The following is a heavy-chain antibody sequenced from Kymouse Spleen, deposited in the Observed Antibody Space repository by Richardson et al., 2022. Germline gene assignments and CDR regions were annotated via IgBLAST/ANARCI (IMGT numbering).Heavy chain of an antibody. CDR1: GFTFSSYS. CDR2: ISSSSSYI. D-gene: IGHD5-24*01,IGHD6-25*01. J-gene: IGHJ3*02. CDR3: ARHGYTLDAFDI. Sequence: EVQLVESGGGLVKPGGSLRLSCAASGFTFSSYSMNWVRQAPGKGLEWVSSISSSSSYIYYADSVKGRFTISRDNAKNSLYLQMNSLRAEDTAVYYCARHGYTLDAFDIWGQGTMVTVSS. V-gene: IGHV3-21*03.